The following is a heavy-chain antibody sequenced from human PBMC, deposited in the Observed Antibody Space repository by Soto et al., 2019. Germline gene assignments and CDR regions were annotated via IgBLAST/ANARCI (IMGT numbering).Heavy chain of an antibody. V-gene: IGHV4-59*01. CDR2: TYYTADT. Sequence: QVHLQESGPGLVKPSETLSLSCTVSGVSIRSYFWSWIRQPPGKGLEWIGYTYYTADTKYSPSNERRAVISTDPSTAQFSLSLSPVSAADTALYFCAGSKNRGDSFDSWGQGTLVTVSS. J-gene: IGHJ5*01. CDR3: AGSKNRGDSFDS. CDR1: GVSIRSYF. D-gene: IGHD3-10*01.